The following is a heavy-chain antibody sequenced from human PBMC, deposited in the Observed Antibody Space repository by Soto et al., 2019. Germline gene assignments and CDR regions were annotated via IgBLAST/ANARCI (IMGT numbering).Heavy chain of an antibody. V-gene: IGHV1-18*01. J-gene: IGHJ6*02. CDR1: GYTFTSYG. Sequence: QVQLVQSGAEVKKPGASVKVSCKASGYTFTSYGISWVRQAPGLGLEWMGWISAYNGNTNYAQKLQGRVTMTTDTSTRTAYMELRSLRSDDTAVYYCASDLSDIVLVPAAYYYYYGMDVWGQGTTVTVSS. D-gene: IGHD2-2*01. CDR3: ASDLSDIVLVPAAYYYYYGMDV. CDR2: ISAYNGNT.